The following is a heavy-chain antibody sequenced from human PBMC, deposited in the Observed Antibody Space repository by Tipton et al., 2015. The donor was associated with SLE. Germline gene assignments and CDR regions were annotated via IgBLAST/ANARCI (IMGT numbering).Heavy chain of an antibody. D-gene: IGHD3-10*01. CDR1: GGSISSHY. V-gene: IGHV4-59*11. J-gene: IGHJ4*02. CDR3: ARDLYYGSGGPYYFDY. CDR2: IYYSGST. Sequence: TLSLTCTVSGGSISSHYWSWIRQPPGKGLEWIGYIYYSGSTNYNPSLKSRVTISVDTSKNQFSLKLSSVTAADTAVYYCARDLYYGSGGPYYFDYWGQGTLVTVSS.